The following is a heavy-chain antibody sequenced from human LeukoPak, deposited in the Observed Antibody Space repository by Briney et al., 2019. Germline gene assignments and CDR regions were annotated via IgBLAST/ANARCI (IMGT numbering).Heavy chain of an antibody. CDR3: ATDRPHWAFGY. D-gene: IGHD7-27*01. CDR2: IYSGGST. Sequence: GVTLRLSCAASGFTVSSNYMSWVRQAPGKGLEWVSVIYSGGSTYYADSVKGRFTISRDNSKHTLYLQMNSLRDEDTAIYYCATDRPHWAFGYWGQGTLVTVSS. J-gene: IGHJ4*02. CDR1: GFTVSSNY. V-gene: IGHV3-66*01.